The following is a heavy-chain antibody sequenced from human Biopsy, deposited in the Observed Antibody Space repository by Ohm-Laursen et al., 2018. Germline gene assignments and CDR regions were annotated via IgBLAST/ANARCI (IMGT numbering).Heavy chain of an antibody. CDR3: ALQSVAQMKNFDY. D-gene: IGHD6-19*01. CDR1: GYTFTAFS. J-gene: IGHJ4*02. Sequence: ASVKVSCKPSGYTFTAFSVHWLRQAPGQGLEWMGWISPKSGNTNYAHKFQGNITMTRDTSMSTAYMEMSRLRCDDTAVYYCALQSVAQMKNFDYWGQGTLVTVSS. V-gene: IGHV1-2*02. CDR2: ISPKSGNT.